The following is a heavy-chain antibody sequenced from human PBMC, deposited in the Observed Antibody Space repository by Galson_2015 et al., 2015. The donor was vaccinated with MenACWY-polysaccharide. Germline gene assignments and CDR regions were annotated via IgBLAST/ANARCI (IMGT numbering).Heavy chain of an antibody. CDR1: GDSVSSNSAS. Sequence: CAISGDSVSSNSASWNWIRQSPSRGLEWLGRTYYRSKWYNDYAVSVQSRITINPDTSKNQFSLQLNSVTPEDTAVYYCGRVHNWSPLGAFDIWGQGTMVTVSS. CDR3: GRVHNWSPLGAFDI. V-gene: IGHV6-1*01. D-gene: IGHD1-20*01. CDR2: TYYRSKWYN. J-gene: IGHJ3*02.